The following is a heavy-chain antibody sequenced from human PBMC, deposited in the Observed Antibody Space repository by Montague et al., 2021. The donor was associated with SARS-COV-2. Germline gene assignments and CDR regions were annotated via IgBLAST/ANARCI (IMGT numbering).Heavy chain of an antibody. V-gene: IGHV4-59*02. CDR2: IHYTGST. Sequence: SETLSLTCTVSGDSVDSDCWSWVRQPPGERLEWIGHIHYTGSTEYNPSLKSRASISADASKNSLSLSLASVTAADTAVYYCAREQDRACHFDLWGQGILVTVSS. CDR3: AREQDRACHFDL. J-gene: IGHJ5*02. CDR1: GDSVDSDC. D-gene: IGHD1-14*01.